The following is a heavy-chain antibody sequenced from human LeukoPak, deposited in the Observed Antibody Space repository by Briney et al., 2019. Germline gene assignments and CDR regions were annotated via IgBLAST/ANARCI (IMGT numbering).Heavy chain of an antibody. CDR1: GGSISSYY. D-gene: IGHD1-26*01. CDR2: MYYSGST. Sequence: SETLSLTCTVSGGSISSYYWSWIRQPPGKGLEWIGYMYYSGSTNYNSSLKSRVTISIDTSKNQFSLKLSSVTAADMAVYYCARGRTYVDYWGQGTLVTVSS. V-gene: IGHV4-59*08. CDR3: ARGRTYVDY. J-gene: IGHJ4*02.